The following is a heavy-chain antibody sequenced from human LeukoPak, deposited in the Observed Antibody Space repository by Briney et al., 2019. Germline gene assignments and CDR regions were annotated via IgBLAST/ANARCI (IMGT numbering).Heavy chain of an antibody. CDR2: IFYTGST. V-gene: IGHV4-59*01. Sequence: SETLSLTCTVSGVSISGNYWSWIRQPPGKGLEWIGYIFYTGSTNYNPSLQSRVTILLDISKTQFSLKLSFVSAADTAVYYCARVVSRGYSDYWGQGTLVTVSS. CDR3: ARVVSRGYSDY. J-gene: IGHJ4*02. D-gene: IGHD6-6*01. CDR1: GVSISGNY.